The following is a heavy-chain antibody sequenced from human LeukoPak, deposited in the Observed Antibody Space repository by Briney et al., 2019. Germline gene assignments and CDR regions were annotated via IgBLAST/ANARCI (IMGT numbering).Heavy chain of an antibody. CDR1: GGSFSGYY. V-gene: IGHV4-34*01. J-gene: IGHJ4*02. CDR2: INHSGST. Sequence: PSETLSLTCAVYGGSFSGYYWSWIRQPPGKGLEWIGEINHSGSTNYNPSLKSRVTISVDTSKNQFSLKLSSVTAADTAVYYCARGRGDAGSHIVVVTATFGALDYWGRGTLVTVSS. CDR3: ARGRGDAGSHIVVVTATFGALDY. D-gene: IGHD2-21*02.